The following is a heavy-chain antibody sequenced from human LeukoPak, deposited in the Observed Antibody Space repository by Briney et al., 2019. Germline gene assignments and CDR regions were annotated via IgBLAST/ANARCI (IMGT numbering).Heavy chain of an antibody. Sequence: PSETLSLTCTVSGGSISSYYWSWIRQPPGKGLEWIGYIYYSGSTNYNPSLKSRVTISVDTSKNQFSLKPSSVTAADTAVYYCARLRDSSGYYPFDYWGQGTLVTVSS. J-gene: IGHJ4*02. CDR1: GGSISSYY. CDR3: ARLRDSSGYYPFDY. V-gene: IGHV4-59*01. D-gene: IGHD3-22*01. CDR2: IYYSGST.